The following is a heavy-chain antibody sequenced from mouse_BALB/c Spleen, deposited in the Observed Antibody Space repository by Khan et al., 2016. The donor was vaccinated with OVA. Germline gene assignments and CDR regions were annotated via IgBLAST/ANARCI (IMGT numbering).Heavy chain of an antibody. CDR3: TRDGNCAHWYCGG. V-gene: IGHV5-6-4*01. CDR1: GFSFSSYT. J-gene: IGHJ1*01. Sequence: ELVESGGGLVNPGGSLKLSCAASGFSFSSYTMSWVRPTPEKRLERVATISSGSTYTYSPDSVKGRFTISRDNAKNTLYLQMSSLKSEDTAMYYCTRDGNCAHWYCGGWGAGTTVTVSS. D-gene: IGHD2-1*01. CDR2: ISSGSTYT.